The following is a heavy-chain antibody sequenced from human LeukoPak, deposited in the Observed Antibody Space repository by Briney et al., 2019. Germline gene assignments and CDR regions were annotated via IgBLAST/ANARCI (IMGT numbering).Heavy chain of an antibody. CDR2: ITGSAGST. CDR1: GFTFSYYA. V-gene: IGHV3-23*01. J-gene: IGHJ4*02. Sequence: PGGSLRLSCPASGFTFSYYAMNWGRQAPGKGLEWVSAITGSAGSTYYADSVKGRFTISRDNSKNTLYLQMNSLRAEDTAIYYCAKGDTAMVTGEANYWGQGTLVTVSS. D-gene: IGHD5-18*01. CDR3: AKGDTAMVTGEANY.